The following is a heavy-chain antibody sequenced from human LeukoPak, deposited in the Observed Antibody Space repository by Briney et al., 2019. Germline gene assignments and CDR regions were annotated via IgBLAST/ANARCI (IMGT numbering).Heavy chain of an antibody. Sequence: PSETLSLTCAVYGGSFSGYYWSWVRQPPGKALEWIGNIFYSGSTYYSPSLKSRVTISLDTSRNQFSLKLNSVTAADTAVYYCAKSNGYGLIDIWGQGTMVTVSS. CDR2: IFYSGST. CDR3: AKSNGYGLIDI. V-gene: IGHV4-34*12. CDR1: GGSFSGYY. J-gene: IGHJ3*02. D-gene: IGHD3-22*01.